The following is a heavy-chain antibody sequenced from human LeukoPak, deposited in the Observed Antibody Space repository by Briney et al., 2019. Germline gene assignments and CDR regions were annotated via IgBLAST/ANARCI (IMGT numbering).Heavy chain of an antibody. CDR2: ISGSGDIK. Sequence: GGSLRLSSVGSGFSFSMYNMNWVRQAPGKGLEWISYISGSGDIKNYADSVKGRFSVSRDNAKNSLYLQLDSLRAEDTAVFYCARDECSGSGCYAPSWYIDLWGRGTPVTVFS. J-gene: IGHJ2*01. V-gene: IGHV3-48*01. D-gene: IGHD2-2*01. CDR3: ARDECSGSGCYAPSWYIDL. CDR1: GFSFSMYN.